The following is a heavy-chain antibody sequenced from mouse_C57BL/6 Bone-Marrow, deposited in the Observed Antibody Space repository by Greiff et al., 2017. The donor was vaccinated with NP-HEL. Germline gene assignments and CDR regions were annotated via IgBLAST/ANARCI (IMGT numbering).Heavy chain of an antibody. Sequence: VQLKESGGDLVKPGGSLKLSCAASGFTFSSYGMSWVRQTPDKRLEWVATISSGGSYTYYPDSVKGRFTISRDNAKNTLYLQMSSLKSEDTAMYYCASPIYYDYDVEVFFAYWGQGTLVNVSA. CDR3: ASPIYYDYDVEVFFAY. CDR2: ISSGGSYT. V-gene: IGHV5-6*01. J-gene: IGHJ3*01. CDR1: GFTFSSYG. D-gene: IGHD2-4*01.